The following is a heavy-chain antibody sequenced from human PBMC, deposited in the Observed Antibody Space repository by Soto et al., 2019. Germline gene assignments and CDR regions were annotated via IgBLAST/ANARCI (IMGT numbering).Heavy chain of an antibody. V-gene: IGHV4-39*01. Sequence: QLQLQESGPGLVKPSETLSLTCTVSGGSISSSSYYWGWIRQPPGKGLEWIGSIYYSGGTYYNTSLKNRVTLSVDTSKNQYSLKLSSVTAADTAVYYCACGEYYYDSSGYQTSCAFDIWGQGTMVTVSS. J-gene: IGHJ3*02. CDR3: ACGEYYYDSSGYQTSCAFDI. D-gene: IGHD3-22*01. CDR1: GGSISSSSYY. CDR2: IYYSGGT.